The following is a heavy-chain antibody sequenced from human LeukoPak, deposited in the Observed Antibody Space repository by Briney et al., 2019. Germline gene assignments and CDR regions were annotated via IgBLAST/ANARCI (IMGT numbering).Heavy chain of an antibody. CDR3: ARDLQPYYYDRNPLGY. Sequence: GASVKVSCKASGYTLTDYYMHWVRQAPGQGLEWMGRINPNSGGTNYAQKFQGRVTMTRDTSTSTVYMELSSLRSEDTAVYYCARDLQPYYYDRNPLGYWGQGTLVTVSS. V-gene: IGHV1-2*06. CDR2: INPNSGGT. CDR1: GYTLTDYY. D-gene: IGHD3-22*01. J-gene: IGHJ4*02.